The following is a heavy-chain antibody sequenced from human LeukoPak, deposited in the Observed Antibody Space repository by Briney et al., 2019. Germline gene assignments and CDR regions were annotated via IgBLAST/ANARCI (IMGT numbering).Heavy chain of an antibody. D-gene: IGHD3-9*01. CDR2: IRYGETYK. V-gene: IGHV3-30*02. CDR1: GFTFSNYG. Sequence: PGGSLRLSCAASGFTFSNYGMHWVRQAPGKGLEWVAFIRYGETYKYYGDSVKGRFTISRDKSKNTLNLQMNSLRAEDTAVYYCAKDGPYHDILTGYRRTSAYYFDYWGQGTLVTVSS. CDR3: AKDGPYHDILTGYRRTSAYYFDY. J-gene: IGHJ4*02.